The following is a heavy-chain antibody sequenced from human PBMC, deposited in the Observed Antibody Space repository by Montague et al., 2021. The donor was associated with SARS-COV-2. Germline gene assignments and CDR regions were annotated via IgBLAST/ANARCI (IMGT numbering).Heavy chain of an antibody. D-gene: IGHD3-10*01. V-gene: IGHV3-23*01. CDR3: ARDLRGPTAGTWYFDL. Sequence: SLRLSCAASEFTFGNKAMSWVRQAPGKGLEWVSAISGSGDRTYYADSVKGRCTISRDNTKSSLYLEMHNLRVEDTAVYYCARDLRGPTAGTWYFDLWGRGTLVAVSA. CDR1: EFTFGNKA. CDR2: ISGSGDRT. J-gene: IGHJ2*01.